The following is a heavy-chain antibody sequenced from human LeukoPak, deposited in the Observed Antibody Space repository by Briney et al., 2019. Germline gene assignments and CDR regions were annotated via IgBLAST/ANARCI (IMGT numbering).Heavy chain of an antibody. CDR3: ARADWDTAMIDY. D-gene: IGHD5-18*01. CDR2: ISSSSSYI. CDR1: GFIFSSYS. Sequence: GGSLRLSCVASGFIFSSYSLNWVRQAPGKGLEWVSSISSSSSYIYYADSVKGRFTISRDNAKNSLHLQMNSLRVEDTAVYYCARADWDTAMIDYWGQGTLVSVSS. V-gene: IGHV3-21*01. J-gene: IGHJ4*02.